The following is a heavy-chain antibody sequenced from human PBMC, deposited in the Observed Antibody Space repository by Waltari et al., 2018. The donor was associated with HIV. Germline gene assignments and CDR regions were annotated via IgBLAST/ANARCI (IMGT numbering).Heavy chain of an antibody. CDR3: ARDLGSWWERPKYYFDY. D-gene: IGHD1-26*01. Sequence: QVQLVESGGGVVQPGRSLRLSCVASGFTFSNNAMHWVRRAPGKGLEWVALISLDGSNEYYAEYVTGRLSISRDNSKNTLYLQMNNLRAEDTDLYYCARDLGSWWERPKYYFDYWGQGTLVTVSS. J-gene: IGHJ4*02. V-gene: IGHV3-30-3*01. CDR1: GFTFSNNA. CDR2: ISLDGSNE.